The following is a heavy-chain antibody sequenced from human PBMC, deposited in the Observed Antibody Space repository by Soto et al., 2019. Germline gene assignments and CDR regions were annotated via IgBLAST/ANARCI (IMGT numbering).Heavy chain of an antibody. Sequence: PSETLSLTCAVSGGSLSSGGYSWSWIRQPPGKGLDWIGYIYHSGTTFYNPSLKSRVTISVDRSKTQFSLKLRSVTAADTAVYYCARGYCSGGSCYSYSWFDPWGQGTLVTVSS. CDR1: GGSLSSGGYS. CDR2: IYHSGTT. V-gene: IGHV4-30-2*01. J-gene: IGHJ5*02. D-gene: IGHD2-15*01. CDR3: ARGYCSGGSCYSYSWFDP.